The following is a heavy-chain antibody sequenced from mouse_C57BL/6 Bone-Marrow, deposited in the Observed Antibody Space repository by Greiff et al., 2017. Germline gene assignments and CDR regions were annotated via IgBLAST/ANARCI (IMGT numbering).Heavy chain of an antibody. J-gene: IGHJ1*03. CDR2: IDPSYSYT. V-gene: IGHV1-59*01. D-gene: IGHD1-1*01. CDR1: GYTFTSYW. Sequence: QVQLQQPGAELVRPGTSVKLSCKASGYTFTSYWMHWVKQRPGQGLEWIGVIDPSYSYTNYNQKFKGKATLTVDTSSSTAYMQLSSLTSEDSAVYYCTREDYYGSSYWYFDVWGTGTTVTVSS. CDR3: TREDYYGSSYWYFDV.